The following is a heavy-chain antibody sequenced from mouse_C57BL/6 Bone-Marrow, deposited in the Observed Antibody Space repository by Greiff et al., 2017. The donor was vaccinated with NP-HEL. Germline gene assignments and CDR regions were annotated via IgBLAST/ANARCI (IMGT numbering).Heavy chain of an antibody. CDR1: GFTFSDAW. D-gene: IGHD2-1*01. V-gene: IGHV6-6*01. CDR2: IRNKANNHAT. Sequence: DVQLVESGGGLVQPGGSMKLSCAASGFTFSDAWMDWVRQSPEKGLEWVAEIRNKANNHATYYAESVKGRFTISRDDSKSSVYLQMNSLRAEDTGIYHCTRGDYGIYYYAMDYWGQGTSVTVSS. CDR3: TRGDYGIYYYAMDY. J-gene: IGHJ4*01.